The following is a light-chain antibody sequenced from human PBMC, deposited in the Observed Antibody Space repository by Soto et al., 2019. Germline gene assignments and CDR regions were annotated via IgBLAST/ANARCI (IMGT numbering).Light chain of an antibody. CDR3: QQYNNYPRT. CDR1: QGIRHY. CDR2: EAS. V-gene: IGKV1-27*01. J-gene: IGKJ1*01. Sequence: DIQMTQAPSSLSASLGDRVTITCRASQGIRHYLAWYQQKPGKVPKLLIYEASNLQSGVPSRFRGGGSGTESTLTISNLQPDDFATYFCQQYNNYPRTFGQGTKVDI.